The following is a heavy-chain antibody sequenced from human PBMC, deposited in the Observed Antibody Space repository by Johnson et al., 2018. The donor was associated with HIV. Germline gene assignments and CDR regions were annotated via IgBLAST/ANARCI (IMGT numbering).Heavy chain of an antibody. V-gene: IGHV3-20*04. J-gene: IGHJ3*02. D-gene: IGHD1-20*01. Sequence: VQLVESGGGEVRPGGSLRLSCVASGFSFDDYNMNWVRQAPGKGLEWVCGINPRPDSAACADSVKGRFTISRDNAKTYLYLQMNSLRAEDTALYYCARDRTITGNDPFDIWGQGTMVTVSS. CDR3: ARDRTITGNDPFDI. CDR1: GFSFDDYN. CDR2: INPRPDSA.